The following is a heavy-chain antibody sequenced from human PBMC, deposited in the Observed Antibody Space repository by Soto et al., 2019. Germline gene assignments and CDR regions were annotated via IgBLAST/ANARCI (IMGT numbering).Heavy chain of an antibody. D-gene: IGHD3-3*01. J-gene: IGHJ4*01. CDR2: ISSSGSVI. V-gene: IGHV3-48*02. Sequence: EVQLVESGGGLVQPGGSLRISCAASGFTFSSYSMTWVRQAPGKGPEWVSYISSSGSVIDYADSVKGRFTVSRDNAKNSLFLQMNSLRDEDTAMYYCARDWFHYDFWNKYFQTYYFDYWGHGTLVTVSS. CDR3: ARDWFHYDFWNKYFQTYYFDY. CDR1: GFTFSSYS.